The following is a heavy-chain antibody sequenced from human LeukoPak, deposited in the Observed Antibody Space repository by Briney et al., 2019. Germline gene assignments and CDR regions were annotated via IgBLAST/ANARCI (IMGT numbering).Heavy chain of an antibody. D-gene: IGHD3-22*01. CDR2: IYYSGST. Sequence: SETLSLTCTVSGGSISSYYWSWIRQPPGKGLEWIGYIYYSGSTNYNPSLKSRVTISVDTSKNQFSLKLSSVTAADTAVYYCARGGSSGYYYNYWGQGTLVTVSS. J-gene: IGHJ4*02. V-gene: IGHV4-59*01. CDR3: ARGGSSGYYYNY. CDR1: GGSISSYY.